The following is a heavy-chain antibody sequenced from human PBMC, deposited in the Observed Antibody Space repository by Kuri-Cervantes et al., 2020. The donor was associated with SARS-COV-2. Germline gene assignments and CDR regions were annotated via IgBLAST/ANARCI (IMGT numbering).Heavy chain of an antibody. CDR1: GFTFSSYS. Sequence: LSLTCAASGFTFSSYSMNWVRQAPGKGLEWVSFISSSSSYIYYTDSVKGRFTISRDNAKNSLYLQMNSLRAEDTAVYYCARGPRVYDILTGYYCAFDIWGQGTMVTVSS. V-gene: IGHV3-21*01. D-gene: IGHD3-9*01. CDR3: ARGPRVYDILTGYYCAFDI. J-gene: IGHJ3*02. CDR2: ISSSSSYI.